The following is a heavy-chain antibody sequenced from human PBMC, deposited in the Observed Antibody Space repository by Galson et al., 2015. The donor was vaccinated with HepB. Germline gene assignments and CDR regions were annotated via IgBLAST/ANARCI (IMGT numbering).Heavy chain of an antibody. V-gene: IGHV3-33*01. CDR1: GFTFSSYG. Sequence: SLRLSCAASGFTFSSYGMHWVRPAPGKGLEWVAVTWYDGSNKYYADSVKGRFTISRDNSKNTLYLQMNSLRAEDTAVYYCARATVDYVWGSYRLDAFDIWGQGTMVTVSS. CDR2: TWYDGSNK. J-gene: IGHJ3*02. CDR3: ARATVDYVWGSYRLDAFDI. D-gene: IGHD3-16*02.